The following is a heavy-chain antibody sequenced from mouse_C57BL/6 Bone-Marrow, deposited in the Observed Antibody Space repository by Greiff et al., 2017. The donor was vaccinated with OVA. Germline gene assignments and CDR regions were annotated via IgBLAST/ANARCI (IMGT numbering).Heavy chain of an antibody. J-gene: IGHJ3*01. V-gene: IGHV1-55*01. D-gene: IGHD3-2*02. CDR1: GYTFTSYW. Sequence: VQLQQPGAELVQPGDSVKMSCKASGYTFTSYWITWVKQRPGQGLEWIGDIYPGSGSTNYNEKFKSKATLTVDTSSITAYMQLSSLTSEDSAVYYCANISGAVGFAYWGQGTLVTVSA. CDR3: ANISGAVGFAY. CDR2: IYPGSGST.